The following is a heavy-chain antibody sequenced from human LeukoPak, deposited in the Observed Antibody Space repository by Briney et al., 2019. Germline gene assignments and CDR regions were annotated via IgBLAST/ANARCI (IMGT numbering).Heavy chain of an antibody. D-gene: IGHD2/OR15-2a*01. J-gene: IGHJ6*02. CDR3: AKAQNNYFYYNMEV. CDR2: ISNRGGST. Sequence: GGSLRLSCTASGFTFSSYAMSWVRQAPGKGLEWVSTISNRGGSTYHADSMKGRFTISRDNSKNTLYLQANSLRAEDTAVCYCAKAQNNYFYYNMEVWGQGTTVTVSS. V-gene: IGHV3-23*01. CDR1: GFTFSSYA.